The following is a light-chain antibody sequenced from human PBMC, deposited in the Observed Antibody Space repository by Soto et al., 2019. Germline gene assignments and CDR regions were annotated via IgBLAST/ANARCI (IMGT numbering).Light chain of an antibody. CDR1: QSVSTS. CDR3: QQYGSSGT. J-gene: IGKJ1*01. CDR2: HTA. V-gene: IGKV3-20*01. Sequence: EIMLSQSPGTLSLSPGERATLSCRASQSVSTSLTWYQQKPGQSPRLLIFHTATRATGIPPRFSGSGSGTDFTLTISRLEPEDFAVYYCQQYGSSGTFGQGTMV.